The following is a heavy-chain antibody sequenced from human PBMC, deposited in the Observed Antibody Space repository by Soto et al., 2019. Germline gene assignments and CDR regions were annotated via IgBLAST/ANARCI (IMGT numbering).Heavy chain of an antibody. CDR1: GFTFSSYS. CDR2: ISSSSSTI. CDR3: ARGAYLNWFDP. J-gene: IGHJ5*02. V-gene: IGHV3-48*01. Sequence: GSLRLSCAASGFTFSSYSMNWVRQAPGKGLEWVSYISSSSSTIYYADYVKGRFTISRDNAKNSLYLQMNSLRAEDTAVYYCARGAYLNWFDPWGQGTLVTVSS.